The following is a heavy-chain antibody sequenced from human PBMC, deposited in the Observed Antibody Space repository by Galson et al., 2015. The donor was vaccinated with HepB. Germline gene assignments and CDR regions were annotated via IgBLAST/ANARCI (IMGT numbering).Heavy chain of an antibody. Sequence: SVKVSCKASGYTFTGYYMHWVRQAPGQGLKWMGRIDPNSGGTNYAQKFQGRVTMTRDMSITTVYMELSRLKSDDTAVYYCARDLTGGPLDYWGQGALVTVSS. J-gene: IGHJ4*02. CDR2: IDPNSGGT. D-gene: IGHD4-23*01. V-gene: IGHV1-2*02. CDR3: ARDLTGGPLDY. CDR1: GYTFTGYY.